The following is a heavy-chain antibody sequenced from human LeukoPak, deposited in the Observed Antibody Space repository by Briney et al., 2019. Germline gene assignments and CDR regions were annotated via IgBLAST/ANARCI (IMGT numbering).Heavy chain of an antibody. D-gene: IGHD6-13*01. CDR2: ISNSGATI. J-gene: IGHJ4*02. Sequence: GGSLRLSCAASGFTFSYYEMNWVRQAPGKGLEWVSYISNSGATIYYADSVKGRFTISRDNAKSSLFLQMNSLRAEDTGVYYCARATFSSSGHSYWGQGTLVTVSA. CDR3: ARATFSSSGHSY. V-gene: IGHV3-48*03. CDR1: GFTFSYYE.